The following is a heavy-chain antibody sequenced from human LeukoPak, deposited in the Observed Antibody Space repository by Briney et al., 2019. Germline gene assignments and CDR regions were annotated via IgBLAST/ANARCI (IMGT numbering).Heavy chain of an antibody. CDR1: GYSFTSYW. D-gene: IGHD2-8*01. J-gene: IGHJ6*02. V-gene: IGHV5-51*01. CDR2: IYPGDSDT. Sequence: GESLKISCKGSGYSFTSYWIGWVRQMPGKGLEWMGIIYPGDSDTRYSPSFQGQVTISADKSISTAYLQWSSLKASGTAMYYCARLDTNSLSYYYYYYGMDVWGQGTTVTVSS. CDR3: ARLDTNSLSYYYYYYGMDV.